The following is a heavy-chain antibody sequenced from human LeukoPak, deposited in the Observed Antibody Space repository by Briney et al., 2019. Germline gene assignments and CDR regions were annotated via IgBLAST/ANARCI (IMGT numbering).Heavy chain of an antibody. J-gene: IGHJ4*02. D-gene: IGHD5-18*01. Sequence: ASVKVSCKASGYTFTNYGISWVRQAPGQGLEWMGWINAYNGNTNYAQKLQGRVTMTTDTSTSTAYMELSSLRSEDTAVYYCASTSGYSYEFDYWGQGTLVTVSS. CDR3: ASTSGYSYEFDY. V-gene: IGHV1-18*01. CDR1: GYTFTNYG. CDR2: INAYNGNT.